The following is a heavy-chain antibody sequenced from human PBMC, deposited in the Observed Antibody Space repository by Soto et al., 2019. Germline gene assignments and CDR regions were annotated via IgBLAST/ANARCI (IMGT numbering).Heavy chain of an antibody. CDR3: AGGFSYGYIDH. CDR2: IFAGGGT. D-gene: IGHD5-18*01. CDR1: GFTVSSNY. V-gene: IGHV3-53*01. J-gene: IGHJ4*02. Sequence: LRLSCAASGFTVSSNYMSWVRQAPGRGLEWLSVIFAGGGTYYADSVKGRFTISKDNSKNRVYLQMNTLRAGDTAVYYCAGGFSYGYIDHWGQGTPVTVSS.